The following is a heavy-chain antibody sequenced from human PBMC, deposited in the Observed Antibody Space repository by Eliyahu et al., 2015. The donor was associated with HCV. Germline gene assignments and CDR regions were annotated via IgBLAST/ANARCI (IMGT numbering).Heavy chain of an antibody. Sequence: EVQLVESGGGFVKPGGSLRLSCAASGFXFSHAWLTWVRQAPGKGLEWVGRIRSKTDGETADYAAPVKGRFTVSRDDSKNTLFLQMNSLKTDDTAVYYCTAFYSGGYTYWGAFDYWGRGTLVTVSS. CDR2: IRSKTDGETA. V-gene: IGHV3-15*01. CDR1: GFXFSHAW. J-gene: IGHJ4*02. CDR3: TAFYSGGYTYWGAFDY. D-gene: IGHD1-26*01.